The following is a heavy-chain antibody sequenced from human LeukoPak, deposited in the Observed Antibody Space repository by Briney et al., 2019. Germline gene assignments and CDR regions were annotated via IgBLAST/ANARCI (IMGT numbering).Heavy chain of an antibody. CDR2: INGDGSST. V-gene: IGHV3-74*01. CDR3: ARAKAVAGSAGDNWFDP. D-gene: IGHD6-19*01. Sequence: GGSLRLSCAASGFTFGNYWMHWVRQAPGKGPVWLSRINGDGSSTSYANSVKGRFTISRDNAKNTLYLQMNSLRAEDTAVYFCARAKAVAGSAGDNWFDPWGQGALVTVSS. CDR1: GFTFGNYW. J-gene: IGHJ5*02.